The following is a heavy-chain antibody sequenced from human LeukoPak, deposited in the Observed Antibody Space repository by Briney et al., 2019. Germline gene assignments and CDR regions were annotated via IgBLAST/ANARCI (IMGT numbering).Heavy chain of an antibody. D-gene: IGHD4-17*01. CDR2: IIPFLGTP. Sequence: SVKVSCKYSGGTSSIYAISWVRQAPGQGLEWMGRIIPFLGTPYYAQKFQGRVTMTRDTSTSTVYMELSSLRSEDTAVYYCARGDYYGDYGGVDYWGQGTLVTVSS. CDR3: ARGDYYGDYGGVDY. J-gene: IGHJ4*02. CDR1: GGTSSIYA. V-gene: IGHV1-69*04.